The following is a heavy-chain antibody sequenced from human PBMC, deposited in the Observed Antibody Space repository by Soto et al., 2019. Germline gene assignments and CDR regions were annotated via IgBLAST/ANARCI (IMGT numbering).Heavy chain of an antibody. D-gene: IGHD2-15*01. CDR3: ARRGPHPAKGWFDP. V-gene: IGHV4-39*01. J-gene: IGHJ5*02. Sequence: SETMSLTCTVSGGSISSSSYYWGWIRQPPGKGLEWIGSIYYSGSTYYNPSLKSRVTISVDTSKNQFSLKLSSVTAADTAVYYCARRGPHPAKGWFDPWGQGTLVTVSS. CDR1: GGSISSSSYY. CDR2: IYYSGST.